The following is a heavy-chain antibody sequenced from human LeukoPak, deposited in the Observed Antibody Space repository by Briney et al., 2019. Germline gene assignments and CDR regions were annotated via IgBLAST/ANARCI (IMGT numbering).Heavy chain of an antibody. D-gene: IGHD6-19*01. V-gene: IGHV3-23*01. J-gene: IGHJ4*02. CDR2: ISGSGGST. CDR1: GFSPTSYA. CDR3: AKGLGIAVAAPFDY. Sequence: GGSLRLSWPPFGFSPTSYAMGWVRQAPGKGLEWVSGISGSGGSTYSADSVEGRFTISRDKSKNTLYLQMNSLRAEDTAVYYCAKGLGIAVAAPFDYWGQGTLVTVSS.